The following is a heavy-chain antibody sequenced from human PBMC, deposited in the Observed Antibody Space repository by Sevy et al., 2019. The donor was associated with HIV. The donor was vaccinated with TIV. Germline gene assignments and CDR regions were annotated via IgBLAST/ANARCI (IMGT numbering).Heavy chain of an antibody. CDR1: GYTFTSYD. V-gene: IGHV1-8*01. D-gene: IGHD6-13*01. CDR2: MNPNSGNT. CDR3: ARAYSSSWYGVYYYYGMDV. Sequence: GPVKVSCKASGYTFTSYDINWVRQATGQGLEWMGWMNPNSGNTGYAQKFQGRVTMTRNTSISTAYMELSSLRSEDTAVYYCARAYSSSWYGVYYYYGMDVWGQGTTVTVSS. J-gene: IGHJ6*02.